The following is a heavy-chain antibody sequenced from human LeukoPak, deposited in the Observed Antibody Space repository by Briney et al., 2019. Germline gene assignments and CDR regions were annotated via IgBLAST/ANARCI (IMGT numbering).Heavy chain of an antibody. CDR3: AKVGATKLPVRFDP. Sequence: ASVKVSCKASGYTFTSYGISWVRQAPGQGLEWMGWISAYNGNTNYAQKLQGRVTMTTDTSTSTAYMELRSLRSDDTAVYYCAKVGATKLPVRFDPWGQGTLVTVSS. CDR1: GYTFTSYG. J-gene: IGHJ5*02. D-gene: IGHD1-26*01. V-gene: IGHV1-18*01. CDR2: ISAYNGNT.